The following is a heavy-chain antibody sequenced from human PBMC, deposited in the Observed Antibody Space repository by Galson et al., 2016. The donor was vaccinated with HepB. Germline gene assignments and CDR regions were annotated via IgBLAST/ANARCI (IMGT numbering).Heavy chain of an antibody. J-gene: IGHJ6*02. D-gene: IGHD1-26*01. V-gene: IGHV3-23*01. CDR1: GGSISSYN. CDR2: IGGSGGSA. Sequence: ETLSLTCDVSGGSISSYNWWSWVRQPPGKGLEWVSGIGGSGGSAYYADSVKGRFTISRDNSKNTVYLQMNSLRAEDTAVYYCAKYQAGGPPPRFYGMDVWGQGTTVTVSS. CDR3: AKYQAGGPPPRFYGMDV.